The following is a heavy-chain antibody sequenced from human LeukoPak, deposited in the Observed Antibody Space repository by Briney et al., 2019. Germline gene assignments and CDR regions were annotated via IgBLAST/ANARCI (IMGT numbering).Heavy chain of an antibody. Sequence: GESLKISCKGSGYSFSSYWIGWVGQMPGKGLEWLGIIFPGDSDTRYSPSFQGQVTISADTSISTAYLQWSSLKASDTAMYYCARLELYPDAFDIWGQGTMVTFSS. J-gene: IGHJ3*02. CDR1: GYSFSSYW. CDR3: ARLELYPDAFDI. D-gene: IGHD1-7*01. V-gene: IGHV5-51*01. CDR2: IFPGDSDT.